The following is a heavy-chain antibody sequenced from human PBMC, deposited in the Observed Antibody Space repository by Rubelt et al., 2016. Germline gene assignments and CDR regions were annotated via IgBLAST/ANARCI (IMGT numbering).Heavy chain of an antibody. CDR3: ARDSVELNWFDP. CDR1: GYTFTSYG. CDR2: ISAYNGNT. Sequence: GAEVKKPGASVKVSCKASGYTFTSYGISWVRQAPGQGLEWMGWISAYNGNTNYAQKLQGRGTMTPETSTSTSYMELRSLGAEDTAVYYCARDSVELNWFDPWGQGTLVTVSS. J-gene: IGHJ5*02. V-gene: IGHV1-18*01. D-gene: IGHD1-7*01.